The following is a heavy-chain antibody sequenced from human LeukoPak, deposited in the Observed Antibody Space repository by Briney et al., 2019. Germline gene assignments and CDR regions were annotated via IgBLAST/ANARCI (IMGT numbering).Heavy chain of an antibody. CDR1: GFTFSNYF. D-gene: IGHD1-1*01. CDR3: VKDLSGYWTFDY. V-gene: IGHV3-30*18. Sequence: GGSLRLSCAASGFTFSNYFMHWGRQAPGKGLEWVAVISDDGNRKYYADSVQGRFTISRDNSKNTLYLQMNSLRAEDTAVYFCVKDLSGYWTFDYWGQGTLVTVSS. CDR2: ISDDGNRK. J-gene: IGHJ4*02.